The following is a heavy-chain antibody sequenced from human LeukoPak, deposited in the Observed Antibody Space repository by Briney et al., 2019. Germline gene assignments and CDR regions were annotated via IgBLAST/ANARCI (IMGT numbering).Heavy chain of an antibody. CDR2: IYYSGGT. J-gene: IGHJ4*02. V-gene: IGHV4-39*01. CDR1: GGSISSSSYY. D-gene: IGHD2-21*02. Sequence: SETLSLTCTVSGGSISSSSYYWGWIRQPPGKGLEWIGSIYYSGGTYYNPSLKSRVTISVDTSKNQFSLKLSSVTAADTAVYYCARRRSGAYCGGDCYPTFDYWGQGTLVTVSS. CDR3: ARRRSGAYCGGDCYPTFDY.